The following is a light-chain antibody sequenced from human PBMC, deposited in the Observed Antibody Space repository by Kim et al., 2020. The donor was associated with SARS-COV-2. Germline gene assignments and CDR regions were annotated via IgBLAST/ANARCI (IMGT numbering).Light chain of an antibody. Sequence: ELTQPPSASVTPGQRVTISCSGTSSNSGSNTVNWYQQLPGTAPKLLISSNNQRPSGVPDRFSGSKSGTSASLAISGLQSEDEADYYCAPWDDSLNGYVFGTGTKVTVL. V-gene: IGLV1-44*01. CDR2: SNN. J-gene: IGLJ1*01. CDR3: APWDDSLNGYV. CDR1: SSNSGSNT.